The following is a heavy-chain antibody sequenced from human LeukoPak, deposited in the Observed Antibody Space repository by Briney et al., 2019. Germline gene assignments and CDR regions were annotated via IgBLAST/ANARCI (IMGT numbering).Heavy chain of an antibody. Sequence: GGSLRLSCAASRFTFSSYSMNWVRQAPGKGLEWVSSISSSSSYIYYADSVKGRFTISRDNAKNSLYLQMNSLRAEDTAVYYCARHYCSSTSCYRGGYFQHWGQGTLVTVSS. CDR2: ISSSSSYI. J-gene: IGHJ1*01. CDR1: RFTFSSYS. V-gene: IGHV3-21*01. D-gene: IGHD2-2*01. CDR3: ARHYCSSTSCYRGGYFQH.